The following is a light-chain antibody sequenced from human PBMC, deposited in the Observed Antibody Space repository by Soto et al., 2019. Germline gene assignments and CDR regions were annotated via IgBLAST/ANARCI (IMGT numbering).Light chain of an antibody. Sequence: QSVLTQPPSASGTPGQRVTISCSGSSSNIGSKPINWYQHLPGTAPKLLIFTNDRRPSGVPDRFSGSKSGTSGSLAITGLQSADEAEYYCATWDDTLKGPVFGGGTQLTVL. CDR2: TND. V-gene: IGLV1-44*01. CDR3: ATWDDTLKGPV. J-gene: IGLJ3*02. CDR1: SSNIGSKP.